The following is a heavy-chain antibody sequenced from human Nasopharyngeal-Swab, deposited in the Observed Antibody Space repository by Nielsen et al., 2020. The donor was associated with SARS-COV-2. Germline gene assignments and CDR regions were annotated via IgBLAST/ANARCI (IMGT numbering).Heavy chain of an antibody. CDR1: GGPTSSYY. V-gene: IGHV4-59*01. Sequence: AETLSPTCTAPGGPTSSYYWSWIRQPPGKGLEWIGYIYYSGSTNYNPPLKSRVTISVDTSKNQFSLKLSPATAADTAVYYCAAIGPTTVTADYWGQGTLVTVSS. CDR2: IYYSGST. CDR3: AAIGPTTVTADY. D-gene: IGHD4-17*01. J-gene: IGHJ4*02.